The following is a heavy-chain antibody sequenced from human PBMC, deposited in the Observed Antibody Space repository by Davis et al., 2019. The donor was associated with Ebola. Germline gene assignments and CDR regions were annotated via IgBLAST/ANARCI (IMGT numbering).Heavy chain of an antibody. V-gene: IGHV1-69*13. J-gene: IGHJ5*02. CDR2: IIPIFGTA. Sequence: AASVKVSCKASGGTFSSYAISWVRQAPGQGLEWMGGIIPIFGTANYAQKFQGRVTITADESTSTAYMELSSLRSEDTAVYYCARDRHPGDIEVVVAATPGWFDPWGQGTLVTVSS. CDR1: GGTFSSYA. D-gene: IGHD2-15*01. CDR3: ARDRHPGDIEVVVAATPGWFDP.